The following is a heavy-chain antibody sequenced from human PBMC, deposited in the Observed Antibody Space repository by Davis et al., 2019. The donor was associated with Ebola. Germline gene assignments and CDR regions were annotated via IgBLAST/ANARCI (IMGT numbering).Heavy chain of an antibody. CDR1: GFTFSSYG. V-gene: IGHV3-33*03. D-gene: IGHD4-17*01. CDR2: IWYDGSNK. CDR3: ARHVNGDFWYFDL. Sequence: GGSLRLSCAASGFTFSSYGMHWVRQAPGKGLEWVAVIWYDGSNKYYADSVKGRFTISRDNAKNSLYLQMNSLRAEDTAVYYCARHVNGDFWYFDLWGRGTRVTVSS. J-gene: IGHJ2*01.